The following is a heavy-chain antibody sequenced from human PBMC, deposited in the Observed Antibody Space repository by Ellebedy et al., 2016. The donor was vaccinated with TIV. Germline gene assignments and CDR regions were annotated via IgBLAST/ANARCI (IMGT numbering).Heavy chain of an antibody. Sequence: GESLKISXAASGFTFSNAWMSWVRQAPGKGLEWVGRIKSKTDGGTTDYAAPVKGRFTISRDDSKNTLYLQMNSLKTEDTAVYYCTTDRPQPDYGDHGWGWFNPWGQGTLVTVSS. CDR1: GFTFSNAW. D-gene: IGHD4-17*01. V-gene: IGHV3-15*01. J-gene: IGHJ5*02. CDR3: TTDRPQPDYGDHGWGWFNP. CDR2: IKSKTDGGTT.